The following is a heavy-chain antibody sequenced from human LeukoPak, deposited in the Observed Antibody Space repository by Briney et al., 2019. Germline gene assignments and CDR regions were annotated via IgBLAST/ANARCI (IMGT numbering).Heavy chain of an antibody. D-gene: IGHD2-21*02. CDR3: ARDVGDSLVDY. Sequence: SETLSLTCTVSGGSISSSSYYWGWIRQPPGKGLEWIGSIYYSGSTYYNPSLKSRVTISVDTSKNQFSLKLSSVTAADTAVYYCARDVGDSLVDYWGQGTLVTVSS. CDR2: IYYSGST. V-gene: IGHV4-39*02. CDR1: GGSISSSSYY. J-gene: IGHJ4*02.